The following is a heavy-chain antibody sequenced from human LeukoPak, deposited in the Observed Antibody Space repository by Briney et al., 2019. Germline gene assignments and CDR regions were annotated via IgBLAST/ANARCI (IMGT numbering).Heavy chain of an antibody. D-gene: IGHD3-22*01. Sequence: GGSLRLSCAASGFTFSSYGMHWVRQAPGKGLEWVAFIRYDGSNKYYADSVKGRFTISRDNSKNTLYLQMNSLRAEDTAVYYCAKDDSGTVVVITAVGAFDIWGQGTMVTVSS. CDR1: GFTFSSYG. J-gene: IGHJ3*02. CDR2: IRYDGSNK. V-gene: IGHV3-30*02. CDR3: AKDDSGTVVVITAVGAFDI.